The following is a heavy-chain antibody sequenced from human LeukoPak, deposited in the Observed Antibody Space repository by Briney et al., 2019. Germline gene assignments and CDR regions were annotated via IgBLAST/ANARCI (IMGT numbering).Heavy chain of an antibody. Sequence: GGSLRLSCAASGFTFSTFAMIWVRQPPGKGLEWVSSIFPSGGEIHYADSVRGRFTISRDNSKSTLSLQMNSLRAKDTAIYYCARGFGGVIVYSDYWGQGTLVTVSS. D-gene: IGHD3-16*02. J-gene: IGHJ4*02. CDR1: GFTFSTFA. CDR2: IFPSGGEI. V-gene: IGHV3-23*01. CDR3: ARGFGGVIVYSDY.